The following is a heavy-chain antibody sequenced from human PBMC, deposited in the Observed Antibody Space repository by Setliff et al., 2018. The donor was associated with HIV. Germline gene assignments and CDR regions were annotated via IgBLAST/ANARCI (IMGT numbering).Heavy chain of an antibody. CDR1: GGSIGTYY. CDR2: ISYSGTT. J-gene: IGHJ4*02. Sequence: PSETLSLTCTIFGGSIGTYYWTWIRQTPGKGLQWIGYISYSGTTDYNPSLKSRVTISLDKSENQFSLKVTSVTAADTAIYYCARDSLGGMVTASLDYWSQGTLVTVSS. D-gene: IGHD2-21*02. V-gene: IGHV4-59*12. CDR3: ARDSLGGMVTASLDY.